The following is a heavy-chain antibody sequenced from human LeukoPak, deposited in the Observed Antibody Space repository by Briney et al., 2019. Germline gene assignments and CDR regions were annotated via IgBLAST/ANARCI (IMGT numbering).Heavy chain of an antibody. Sequence: GGSLRLSCAASGFTFSSYSMNWVRQAPGKGLEWVSYISSSSSTIYYADSVKGRFTISRDNAKNSLYLQMNSLRAEDTAVYYCARDLTIFGVGKVPNWFDPWGQGTLVTVSS. J-gene: IGHJ5*02. D-gene: IGHD3-3*01. V-gene: IGHV3-48*01. CDR3: ARDLTIFGVGKVPNWFDP. CDR2: ISSSSSTI. CDR1: GFTFSSYS.